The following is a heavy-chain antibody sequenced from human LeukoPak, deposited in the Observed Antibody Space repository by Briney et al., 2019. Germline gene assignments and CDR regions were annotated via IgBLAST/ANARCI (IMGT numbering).Heavy chain of an antibody. CDR2: IYTSGST. Sequence: PSETLSLTCTVSGGSISNYYWSWIRQSARKGLEWIGRIYTSGSTNYNPSLKSRVSMSVDTSKNQFSLKLRSVTAADTAVYYCARATITMALGIPADAFDIWGQGTMVTVSS. J-gene: IGHJ3*02. CDR1: GGSISNYY. D-gene: IGHD3-10*01. V-gene: IGHV4-4*07. CDR3: ARATITMALGIPADAFDI.